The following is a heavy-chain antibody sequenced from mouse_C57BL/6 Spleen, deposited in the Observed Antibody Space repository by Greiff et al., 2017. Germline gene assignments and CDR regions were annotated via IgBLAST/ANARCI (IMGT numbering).Heavy chain of an antibody. Sequence: QVHVMQSGAELVKPGASVKMSCKASGYTFTSYWITWVQQRPGQGLEWIGAINHGSGSTNYNEKFKSKATLTVDTSSSTAYMQLSSLTSEDSAVYYCARLTDCYGSSPYYAMCYWGQVTSVSVAT. CDR1: GYTFTSYW. J-gene: IGHJ4*01. CDR2: INHGSGST. V-gene: IGHV1-55*01. D-gene: IGHD1-1*01. CDR3: ARLTDCYGSSPYYAMCY.